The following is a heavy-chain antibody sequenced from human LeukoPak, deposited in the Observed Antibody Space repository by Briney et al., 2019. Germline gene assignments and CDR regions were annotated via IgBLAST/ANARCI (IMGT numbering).Heavy chain of an antibody. CDR2: INHSGST. CDR1: GGSSSGNY. Sequence: SSETLSLTCAVYGGSSSGNYWSWIRQPPGKGLEWIGEINHSGSTNYNPSLKSRVTISVDTSKNQFSLKLSSVTAADTAVYYCARVNYYDSSGYYYLYFDYWGQGTLVTVSS. J-gene: IGHJ4*02. V-gene: IGHV4-34*01. CDR3: ARVNYYDSSGYYYLYFDY. D-gene: IGHD3-22*01.